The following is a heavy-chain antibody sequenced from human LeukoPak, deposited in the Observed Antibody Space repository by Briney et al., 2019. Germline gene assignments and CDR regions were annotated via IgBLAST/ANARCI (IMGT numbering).Heavy chain of an antibody. CDR2: IWYDGSNK. CDR3: ARDLSGYFQH. J-gene: IGHJ1*01. Sequence: TGGSLRLSCAASGFTFSSYGMHWVRQAPGKRLEWVAVIWYDGSNKYYADSVKGRFTISRDNSKNTLYLQMNSLRAEDTAVYYCARDLSGYFQHWGQGTLVTVSS. D-gene: IGHD3-16*01. CDR1: GFTFSSYG. V-gene: IGHV3-33*01.